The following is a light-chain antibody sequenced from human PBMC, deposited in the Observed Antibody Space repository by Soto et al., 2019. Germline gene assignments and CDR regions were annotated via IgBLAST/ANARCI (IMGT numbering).Light chain of an antibody. CDR2: DAS. CDR3: QQYNSDWT. V-gene: IGKV1-5*01. CDR1: QSISSW. Sequence: DIQMTQSPSTLSASVGDRVTITCRASQSISSWLAWYQQKPGKAPKLLISDASSYEGGVPSRFSGSGSGTEFTLTISSLQPDDFATYYCQQYNSDWTFGQGTKVDI. J-gene: IGKJ1*01.